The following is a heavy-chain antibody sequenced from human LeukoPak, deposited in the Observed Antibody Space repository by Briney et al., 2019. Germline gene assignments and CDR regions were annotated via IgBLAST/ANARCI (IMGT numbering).Heavy chain of an antibody. CDR3: ARRLTQYDCFDP. V-gene: IGHV6-1*01. D-gene: IGHD2-2*01. J-gene: IGHJ5*02. Sequence: SQTLSLTCAISGDSVSSNSVTWNWIRQSPSRGLKWLGRTYYRSTWYNDYAVSVRGRITVNPDTSKSQFSLHLNSVTPEDTAVYYCARRLTQYDCFDPWGQGILVTVSS. CDR2: TYYRSTWYN. CDR1: GDSVSSNSVT.